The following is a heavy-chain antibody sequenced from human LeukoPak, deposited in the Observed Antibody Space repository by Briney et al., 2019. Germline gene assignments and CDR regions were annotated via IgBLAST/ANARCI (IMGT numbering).Heavy chain of an antibody. D-gene: IGHD6-19*01. CDR1: GFTFSSYS. CDR3: ARALAVASFDY. J-gene: IGHJ4*02. CDR2: ISSSSIYT. Sequence: GGSLRLSCAASGFTFSSYSMYWIRQAPGKGLEWVSSISSSSIYTWYVDSVKGRFTISRDHAKNSLYLQMNSLRAEDTAVYYCARALAVASFDYWGQGTLVTVSS. V-gene: IGHV3-21*01.